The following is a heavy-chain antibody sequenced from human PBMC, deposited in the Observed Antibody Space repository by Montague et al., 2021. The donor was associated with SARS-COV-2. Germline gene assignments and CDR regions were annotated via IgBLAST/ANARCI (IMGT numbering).Heavy chain of an antibody. CDR3: ARMPVDAARVGSLGAGDGVDV. CDR2: IDWDDDK. Sequence: PALVKPTQTLTLTCTFSGFSLSTSGMCVSWIRQPPGKALEWLALIDWDDDKYYSTSLKTRLTISKDTSKNQVVLTMTNMDPVDTATYYCARMPVDAARVGSLGAGDGVDVWGQGTTVTVSS. V-gene: IGHV2-70*01. J-gene: IGHJ6*02. CDR1: GFSLSTSGMC. D-gene: IGHD5-18*01.